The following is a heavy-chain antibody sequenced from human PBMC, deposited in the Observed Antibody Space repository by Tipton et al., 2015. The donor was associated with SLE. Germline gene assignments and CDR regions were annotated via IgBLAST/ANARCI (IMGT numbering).Heavy chain of an antibody. V-gene: IGHV4-39*01. J-gene: IGHJ6*02. D-gene: IGHD1-14*01. Sequence: TLSLTCSVSGGSIDISAYYWGWIRQPPGKGLEWIGSIYYNGSTYYYPSLKSRVTIFLDMSKNQFSLKLNSVTAADTAVYYCATGVSMDVWGQGTTVTVSS. CDR1: GGSIDISAYY. CDR2: IYYNGST. CDR3: ATGVSMDV.